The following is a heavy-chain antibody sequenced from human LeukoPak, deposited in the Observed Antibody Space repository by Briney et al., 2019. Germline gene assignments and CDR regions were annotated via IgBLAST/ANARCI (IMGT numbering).Heavy chain of an antibody. CDR3: AREGLGDSSGYYLGH. Sequence: GGSLRLSCSASGFRFSGYGMHWVGQAPGKGLEWVAVIWYDGSNKYYADSVKGRFTISRDNSKNTLYLQMNSLRAEDTAVYYCAREGLGDSSGYYLGHWGQGTLVTVSS. V-gene: IGHV3-33*01. CDR2: IWYDGSNK. J-gene: IGHJ4*02. D-gene: IGHD3-22*01. CDR1: GFRFSGYG.